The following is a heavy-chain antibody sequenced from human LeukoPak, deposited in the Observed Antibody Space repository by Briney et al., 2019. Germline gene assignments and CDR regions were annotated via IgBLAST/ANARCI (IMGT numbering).Heavy chain of an antibody. CDR1: GGSISTYY. V-gene: IGHV4-59*01. Sequence: SETLSLTCTVSGGSISTYYWSWIRQPPGKGLEWIGYIYYSGSTSYNPSLKSRVTISVDTSRNQFSLKLSSVTAADTAVYYCARPVEMATMYYFDYWGQGTLVTVSS. CDR2: IYYSGST. D-gene: IGHD5-24*01. CDR3: ARPVEMATMYYFDY. J-gene: IGHJ4*02.